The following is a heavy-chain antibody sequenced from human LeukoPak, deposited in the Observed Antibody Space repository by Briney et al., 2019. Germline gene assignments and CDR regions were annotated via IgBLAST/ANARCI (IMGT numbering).Heavy chain of an antibody. V-gene: IGHV4-38-2*02. CDR1: GYSVRNGYF. D-gene: IGHD4-17*01. CDR2: IHQSGST. CDR3: AREYGGYLDY. J-gene: IGHJ4*02. Sequence: PSETLSLTCTVSGYSVRNGYFWGWARQSPGEGLEWIGNIHQSGSTSYNPSLQSRVTISVDTSKNQFSLKLSSVTAADTAVYYCAREYGGYLDYWGQGTLVTVSS.